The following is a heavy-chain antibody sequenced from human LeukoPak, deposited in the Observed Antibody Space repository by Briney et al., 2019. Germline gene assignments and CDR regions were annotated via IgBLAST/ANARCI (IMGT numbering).Heavy chain of an antibody. CDR3: ATRAPYSSSWYDDY. J-gene: IGHJ4*02. V-gene: IGHV4-39*01. CDR1: GCSISSSSYY. Sequence: PSETLSLTCTVSGCSISSSSYYWGWMRPPPGKGLEGIGSIYYSGSTYYNPSLKSRVTISVDTSKNQFSLKLSSVTAADPAVYYCATRAPYSSSWYDDYWGQGTLVTVSS. D-gene: IGHD6-13*01. CDR2: IYYSGST.